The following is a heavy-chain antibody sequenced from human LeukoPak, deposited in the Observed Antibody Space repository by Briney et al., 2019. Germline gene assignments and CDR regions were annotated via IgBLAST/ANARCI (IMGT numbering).Heavy chain of an antibody. CDR1: GYSFTSYW. J-gene: IGHJ5*02. CDR2: IYPGDSDT. Sequence: GESLKISCKGSGYSFTSYWIGWVRQMPGKGLEWMGIIYPGDSDTRYSPSFQGQVTISADKSISTAYLQWSSLKASDTAMYYCARHWGRSGWYGVGWFDPWGQGALVTVSS. V-gene: IGHV5-51*01. D-gene: IGHD6-19*01. CDR3: ARHWGRSGWYGVGWFDP.